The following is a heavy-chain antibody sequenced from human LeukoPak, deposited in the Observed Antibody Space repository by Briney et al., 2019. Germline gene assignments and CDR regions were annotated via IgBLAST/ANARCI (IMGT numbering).Heavy chain of an antibody. V-gene: IGHV4-4*09. CDR1: GGSIRSYY. CDR2: IYTSGST. J-gene: IGHJ6*03. CDR3: ASLGYSSSWYIGYYYYYMDV. D-gene: IGHD6-13*01. Sequence: SSETLSLTCTVSGGSIRSYYWSWIRQPPGKGLEWIGYIYTSGSTNYNPSLKSRVTISVDTSKNQFSLKLSSVTAADTAVYYCASLGYSSSWYIGYYYYYMDVWGKGTTVTVSS.